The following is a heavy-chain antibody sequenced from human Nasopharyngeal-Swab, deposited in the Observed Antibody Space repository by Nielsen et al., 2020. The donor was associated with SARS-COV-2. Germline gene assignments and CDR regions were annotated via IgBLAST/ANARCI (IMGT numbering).Heavy chain of an antibody. CDR3: ARGSGWTLDY. V-gene: IGHV4-61*01. CDR1: GGSLTSDIEDFY. Sequence: SETLSLTCSVSGGSLTSDIEDFYWSWIRQPPGKGPEWIGHVYYSGSTSYNPSLKSRVTMSVDTSKNQFSLKLSSVTAADTAVYYCARGSGWTLDYWGQGTLVTVSS. J-gene: IGHJ4*02. CDR2: VYYSGST. D-gene: IGHD6-19*01.